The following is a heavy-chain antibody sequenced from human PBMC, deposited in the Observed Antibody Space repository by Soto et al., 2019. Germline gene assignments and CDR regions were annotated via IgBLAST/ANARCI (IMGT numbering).Heavy chain of an antibody. J-gene: IGHJ4*02. CDR3: ARYDFGTFDY. Sequence: ETLSLTCAVSGDSISSSFWWSWVRQPPGKGLEWIGEIYHTESTVYNPSLKSRVTISVDKSKNQFSLNLDSVTAADTAVYYCARYDFGTFDYWGRGILVTVSS. D-gene: IGHD4-17*01. V-gene: IGHV4-4*02. CDR2: IYHTEST. CDR1: GDSISSSFW.